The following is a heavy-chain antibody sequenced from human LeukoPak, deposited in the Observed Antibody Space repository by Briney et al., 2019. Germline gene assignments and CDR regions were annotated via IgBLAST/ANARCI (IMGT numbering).Heavy chain of an antibody. CDR1: GGSFSGYY. CDR3: ARVRVGVLLWFGELDY. J-gene: IGHJ4*02. Sequence: SETLSLTCAVYGGSFSGYYWSWIRQPPGKGLEWIGEINHSGSTNYNPSLKSRVTISVDTSKNQFSLKLSSATAADAAVYYCARVRVGVLLWFGELDYWGQGTLVTVSS. D-gene: IGHD3-10*01. V-gene: IGHV4-34*01. CDR2: INHSGST.